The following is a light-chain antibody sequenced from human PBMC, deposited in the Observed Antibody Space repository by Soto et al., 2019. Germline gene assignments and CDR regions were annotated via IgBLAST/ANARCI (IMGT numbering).Light chain of an antibody. CDR2: DAS. J-gene: IGKJ4*01. CDR3: HQYAVSPLT. CDR1: QNINNY. V-gene: IGKV1-33*01. Sequence: DIQMTQSPSSLSASVGDRVTITCQASQNINNYLNWYQQKPGRAPKLLIYDASNLEAGVPSRFRGSGSGTDFTLSVTRLEPEDFAVYYCHQYAVSPLTFGGGTTVEIK.